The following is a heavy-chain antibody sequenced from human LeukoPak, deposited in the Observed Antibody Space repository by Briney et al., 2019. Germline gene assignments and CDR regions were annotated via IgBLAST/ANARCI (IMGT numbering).Heavy chain of an antibody. CDR2: IKQDGSEK. D-gene: IGHD1-1*01. CDR1: GFAVSSNH. J-gene: IGHJ4*02. V-gene: IGHV3-7*01. CDR3: ARDLEPFDY. Sequence: GGSLRLSCAASGFAVSSNHMNWVRQAPGKGLEWVANIKQDGSEKYYVDSVKGRFTISRDNAKNSLYLQMNSLRAEDTAVYYCARDLEPFDYWGQGTLVTVSS.